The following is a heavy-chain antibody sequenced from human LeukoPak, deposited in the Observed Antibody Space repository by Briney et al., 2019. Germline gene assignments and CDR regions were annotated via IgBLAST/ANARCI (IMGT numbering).Heavy chain of an antibody. V-gene: IGHV4-39*07. D-gene: IGHD1-26*01. J-gene: IGHJ3*02. CDR1: GGSISSSSYY. CDR2: IYYSGST. Sequence: PSETLSLTCTVSGGSISSSSYYWGWIRQPPGKGLEWIGSIYYSGSTYYNPSLKSRVTISVDPSKNQFSLKLTSVTAADTAVYYCAGDRIGRTPNAFDIWGQGTMVTVSS. CDR3: AGDRIGRTPNAFDI.